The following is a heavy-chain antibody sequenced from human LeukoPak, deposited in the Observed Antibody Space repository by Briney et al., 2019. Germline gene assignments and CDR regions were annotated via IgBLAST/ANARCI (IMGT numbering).Heavy chain of an antibody. CDR3: ATSMVRGVINWFDP. V-gene: IGHV3-23*01. D-gene: IGHD3-10*01. CDR1: GVTFSSYA. CDR2: ISGSGGST. J-gene: IGHJ5*02. Sequence: GGSLRLSCAASGVTFSSYAMSWVRQAPGKGLEWVSGISGSGGSTYYADSVKGRFTISRDNSRNTLYLQMNSLRVEDTAVYYCATSMVRGVINWFDPWGQGTLVTVSS.